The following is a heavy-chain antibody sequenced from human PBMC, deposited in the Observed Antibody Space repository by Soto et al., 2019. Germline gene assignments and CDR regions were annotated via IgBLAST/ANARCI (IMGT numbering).Heavy chain of an antibody. CDR3: ARVSADWAFDI. CDR2: ISAYNGNT. D-gene: IGHD2-21*01. CDR1: GYTFTSYG. Sequence: ASVKVSSRASGYTFTSYGISRVRQAPGQGLEWMGWISAYNGNTNYAQKLQGRVTMTTDTSTSTAYMELRSLRSDDTAVYYCARVSADWAFDIWGQGTMVTVSS. J-gene: IGHJ3*02. V-gene: IGHV1-18*01.